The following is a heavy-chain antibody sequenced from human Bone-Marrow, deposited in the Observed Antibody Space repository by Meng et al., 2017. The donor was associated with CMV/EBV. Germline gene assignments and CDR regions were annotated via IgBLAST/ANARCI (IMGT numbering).Heavy chain of an antibody. D-gene: IGHD2-15*01. J-gene: IGHJ4*02. CDR2: IRGSGGST. CDR1: GFTFSSFA. Sequence: GESLKISCAASGFTFSSFAMSWVRQGPGKGLEWASVIRGSGGSTYYADSVKGRFTISRDNSKNTHYLQMNNLSAEDTAVYYCANHQGFCSGASCYSMDYWGQGTLVTVSS. V-gene: IGHV3-23*01. CDR3: ANHQGFCSGASCYSMDY.